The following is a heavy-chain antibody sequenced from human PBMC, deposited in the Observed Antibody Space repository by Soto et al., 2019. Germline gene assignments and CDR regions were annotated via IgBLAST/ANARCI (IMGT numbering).Heavy chain of an antibody. CDR2: INPNSGGT. J-gene: IGHJ4*02. V-gene: IGHV1-2*02. Sequence: WASVKVSCKASGYTFSGFYMHWVRQAPGQGLEWMGWINPNSGGTKSAEKFQGRVTMTRDTSISTACMELSRLTSDDTAVYYCASAAVTGTAGLDFWGQGTQVIVSS. D-gene: IGHD6-19*01. CDR1: GYTFSGFY. CDR3: ASAAVTGTAGLDF.